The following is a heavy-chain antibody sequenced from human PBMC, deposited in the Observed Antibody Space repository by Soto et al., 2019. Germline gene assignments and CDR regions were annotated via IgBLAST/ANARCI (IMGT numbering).Heavy chain of an antibody. D-gene: IGHD6-13*01. CDR3: ARTPIIAAAGRQPSNWFDP. J-gene: IGHJ5*02. CDR1: GGSFSGYY. V-gene: IGHV4-34*01. CDR2: INHSGST. Sequence: PSETLSLTCAVYGGSFSGYYWSWIRQPPGKGLEWIGEINHSGSTNYNPSLKSRVTISVDTSKNQFSLKLSSVTAADTAVYYCARTPIIAAAGRQPSNWFDPWGQGNLVTVSS.